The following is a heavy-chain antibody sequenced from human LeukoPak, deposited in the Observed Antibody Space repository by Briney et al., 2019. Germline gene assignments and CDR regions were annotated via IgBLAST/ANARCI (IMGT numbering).Heavy chain of an antibody. D-gene: IGHD3-10*01. J-gene: IGHJ6*03. CDR1: GGSFSGYY. Sequence: PSETLSLTCAVYGGSFSGYYWNWIRQPPGKGLEWIGEINNSGSTNYNPSLKSRVTISRDTSKNQFSLKLSSVTAADTAVYYCAREARFGDYYYYYYMDVWGKGTTVTISS. CDR2: INNSGST. CDR3: AREARFGDYYYYYYMDV. V-gene: IGHV4-34*01.